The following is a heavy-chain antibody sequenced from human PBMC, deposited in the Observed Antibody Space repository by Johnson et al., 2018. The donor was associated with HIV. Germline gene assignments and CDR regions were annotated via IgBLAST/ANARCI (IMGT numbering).Heavy chain of an antibody. J-gene: IGHJ3*02. CDR1: GFTFSSYA. CDR2: ISYDGSNK. V-gene: IGHV3-30-3*01. D-gene: IGHD6-19*01. Sequence: QVQLVESGGGVVQPGRSLRLSCAASGFTFSSYAMHWVRQAPGKGLDWVTVISYDGSNKYYADSVKGRFTISRDNSKNSLYLHMSSLRVEDTAVYYCARGGYSSGWIYAFDIWGQGTMVTVSS. CDR3: ARGGYSSGWIYAFDI.